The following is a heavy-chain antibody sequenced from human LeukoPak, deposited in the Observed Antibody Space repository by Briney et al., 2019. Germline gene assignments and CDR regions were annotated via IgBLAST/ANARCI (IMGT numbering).Heavy chain of an antibody. Sequence: GGSLRLSCAASGFTFSSYEMIWVRQAPGKGLEWLSLISHSGSPIYYAHSVRGGFTISRDNAKSSLYLQMHNLRAEDTALYYCARDREYKSGWHYDASDIWGQGTMVTVSS. D-gene: IGHD6-19*01. CDR1: GFTFSSYE. V-gene: IGHV3-48*03. CDR3: ARDREYKSGWHYDASDI. J-gene: IGHJ3*02. CDR2: ISHSGSPI.